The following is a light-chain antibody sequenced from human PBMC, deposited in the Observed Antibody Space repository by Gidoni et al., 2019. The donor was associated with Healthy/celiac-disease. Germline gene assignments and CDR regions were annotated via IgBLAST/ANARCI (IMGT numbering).Light chain of an antibody. J-gene: IGKJ1*01. CDR2: DAS. V-gene: IGKV1-5*01. CDR3: QQYNSYPRT. Sequence: DIQMTQSPSTRSASVGDRVTITCRASQSISSWLARYQQKPGKAPKLLIYDASSLESGVPSRFSGSGSGTEFTLTISSLQPDDFATYYCQQYNSYPRTFGQWTKVEIK. CDR1: QSISSW.